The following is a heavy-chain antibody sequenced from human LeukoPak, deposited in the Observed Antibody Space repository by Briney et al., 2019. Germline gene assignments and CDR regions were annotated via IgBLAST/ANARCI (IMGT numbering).Heavy chain of an antibody. Sequence: VXXXPGXXXXXXXFIRNDASSRYYADSLKGRFSISRDNSKDTLYLQIDDLRTEDTAVFYCAREIFSSASRGAIGYWGQGTLVTVSS. V-gene: IGHV3-30*02. CDR2: IRNDASSR. D-gene: IGHD6-19*01. CDR3: AREIFSSASRGAIGY. J-gene: IGHJ4*02.